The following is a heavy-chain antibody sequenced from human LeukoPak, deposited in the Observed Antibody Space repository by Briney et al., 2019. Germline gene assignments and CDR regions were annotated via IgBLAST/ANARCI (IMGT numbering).Heavy chain of an antibody. J-gene: IGHJ6*02. CDR1: GYTFTSYY. CDR3: ARGELRFLEQGRNYYYHVMDV. CDR2: INPSGGST. D-gene: IGHD3-3*01. Sequence: ASVKVSCKASGYTFTSYYMHWVRQAPGQGLEWMGIINPSGGSTSYAQKFQGRVTMTRDTSTSTVYMELSSLRSEDTAVYYCARGELRFLEQGRNYYYHVMDVWGQGTTVTVSS. V-gene: IGHV1-46*01.